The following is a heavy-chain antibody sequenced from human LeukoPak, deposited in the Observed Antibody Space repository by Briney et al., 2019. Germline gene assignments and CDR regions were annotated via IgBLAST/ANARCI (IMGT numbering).Heavy chain of an antibody. D-gene: IGHD3-22*01. CDR3: ARTYYYDSSGYYHDN. Sequence: SETLSLTCTVSGGSIRSYSWSWIRQPPGKGLEWIGYFYYTGGTNYSPSLKSRVTISVDTSKNQFSLKQSSVTAADTAVYYCARTYYYDSSGYYHDNWGQGTLVTVSA. CDR1: GGSIRSYS. CDR2: FYYTGGT. J-gene: IGHJ4*02. V-gene: IGHV4-59*01.